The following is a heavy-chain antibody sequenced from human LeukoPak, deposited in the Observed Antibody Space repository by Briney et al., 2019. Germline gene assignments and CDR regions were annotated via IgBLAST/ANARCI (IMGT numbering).Heavy chain of an antibody. Sequence: ESGPTLVKPTQTLTLTCTFSGFSLSTSGVGVGWIRQPPGKALEWLALIYWDDDKRYSPSLKSRLTITKDTSKNQVVLTMTNMDPVDSATYHCAHRQSVVVIHTNWFDPWGQGTLVTVSS. J-gene: IGHJ5*02. CDR2: IYWDDDK. CDR1: GFSLSTSGVG. CDR3: AHRQSVVVIHTNWFDP. V-gene: IGHV2-5*02. D-gene: IGHD3-22*01.